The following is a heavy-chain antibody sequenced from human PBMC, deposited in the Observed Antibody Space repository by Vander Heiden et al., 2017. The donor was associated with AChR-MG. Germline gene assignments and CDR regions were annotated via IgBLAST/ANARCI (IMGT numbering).Heavy chain of an antibody. V-gene: IGHV4-34*01. CDR1: GGSFSGYY. CDR2: INHSGST. Sequence: QVQLQPWGAGLLKPSETLSLTCAVYGGSFSGYYWSWIRQPPGKGLEWIGEINHSGSTNYNPSLKSRVTISVDTSKNQFSLKLSSVTAADTAVYYCARGRRPNWFDPWGQGTLVTVSS. J-gene: IGHJ5*02. CDR3: ARGRRPNWFDP.